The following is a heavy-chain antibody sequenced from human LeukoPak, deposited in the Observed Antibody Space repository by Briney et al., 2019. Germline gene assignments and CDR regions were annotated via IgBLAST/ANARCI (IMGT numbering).Heavy chain of an antibody. J-gene: IGHJ6*02. Sequence: GASVKVSCKASGFVFTSYGFTWVRQAPGQGLEWMGWISANDGKTHYSEEHQGRVTMSTDTVTSTAYMELRSLRSDDTAVYYCARGRRVLRFLEWLSPPLYYGMDVWGQGTTVTVSS. CDR2: ISANDGKT. CDR3: ARGRRVLRFLEWLSPPLYYGMDV. D-gene: IGHD3-3*01. V-gene: IGHV1-18*01. CDR1: GFVFTSYG.